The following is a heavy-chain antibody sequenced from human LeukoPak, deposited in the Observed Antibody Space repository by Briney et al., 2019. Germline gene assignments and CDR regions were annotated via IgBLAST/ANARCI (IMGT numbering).Heavy chain of an antibody. V-gene: IGHV4-59*08. Sequence: PSETLSLTCTGSGVSISSYYWSWVRQPPGKELEGVGYIFYSGSTNYNPSLKSRVTISVDTSKNQFSLKLSSVTAADTAVYYCARHASGSSWYEKNYGMDVWGQGTTVTVSS. J-gene: IGHJ6*02. CDR1: GVSISSYY. D-gene: IGHD6-13*01. CDR3: ARHASGSSWYEKNYGMDV. CDR2: IFYSGST.